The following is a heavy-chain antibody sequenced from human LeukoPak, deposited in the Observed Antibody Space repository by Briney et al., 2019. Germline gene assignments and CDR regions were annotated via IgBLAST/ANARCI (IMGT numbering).Heavy chain of an antibody. CDR2: IYYSGST. CDR3: ARDSQPHTSLKGFDP. CDR1: GGSISTYS. J-gene: IGHJ5*02. Sequence: SETLSLTCTVSGGSISTYSWSWIRQPPGKGLEWIGYIYYSGSTNYNPSLKSRVTISVDTSKNQFSLKLSSVTAADTAVYYCARDSQPHTSLKGFDPWGQGTLVTVSS. V-gene: IGHV4-59*01. D-gene: IGHD3-3*01.